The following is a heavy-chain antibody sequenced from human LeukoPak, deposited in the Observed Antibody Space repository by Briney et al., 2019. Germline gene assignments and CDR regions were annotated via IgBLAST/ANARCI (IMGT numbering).Heavy chain of an antibody. Sequence: TSETLSLTCTVSGYSISSGYYWGWIRQPPGKGLEWIGYIYHSGSTYYNPSLKSRVTISVDRSKNQFSLKLSSVTAADTAVYYCARLAWGRLNYWGQGTLVTVSS. V-gene: IGHV4-38-2*02. CDR2: IYHSGST. D-gene: IGHD7-27*01. CDR3: ARLAWGRLNY. CDR1: GYSISSGYY. J-gene: IGHJ4*02.